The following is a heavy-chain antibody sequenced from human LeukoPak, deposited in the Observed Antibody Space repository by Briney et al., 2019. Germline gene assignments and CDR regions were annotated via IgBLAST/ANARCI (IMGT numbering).Heavy chain of an antibody. CDR2: ISSSGGSP. D-gene: IGHD2-15*01. J-gene: IGHJ4*02. CDR3: AKDQALSLSGSRALDY. V-gene: IGHV3-23*01. Sequence: GGSLRLSCAASGFTFSSYALSWVRQAPGKGLEWVSAISSSGGSPYYADSVNGRFTISRDNSKNTLYLQMNSLRAEDTALYYCAKDQALSLSGSRALDYWGQGTLVTVSS. CDR1: GFTFSSYA.